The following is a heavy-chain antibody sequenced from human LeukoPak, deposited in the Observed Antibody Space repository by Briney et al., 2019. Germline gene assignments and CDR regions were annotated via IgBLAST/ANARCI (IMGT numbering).Heavy chain of an antibody. CDR3: VRHGYSGYGSHFDY. J-gene: IGHJ4*02. CDR1: GGSISSYY. CDR2: IYYSGST. V-gene: IGHV4-59*08. Sequence: SETLSLTCTVYGGSISSYYWSWIRQPPGKGLEWIGYIYYSGSTNYNPSLKSRVTISIDTSKNQFSLKLSSVTAADTAVYYCVRHGYSGYGSHFDYWGQGTLVTVSS. D-gene: IGHD5-12*01.